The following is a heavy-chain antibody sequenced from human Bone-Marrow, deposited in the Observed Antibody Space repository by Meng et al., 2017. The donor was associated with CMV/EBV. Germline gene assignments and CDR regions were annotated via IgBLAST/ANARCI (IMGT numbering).Heavy chain of an antibody. Sequence: SVKVSCKASGGTFSSYAISWVRQAPGQGLEWMGGIIPIFGTANYAQKFQGRVTITTDESTSTAYMELSSLRSEDTAVYYCARGWEPYYYYYGMDVWGQGTTVTGSS. CDR3: ARGWEPYYYYYGMDV. CDR2: IIPIFGTA. D-gene: IGHD1-14*01. J-gene: IGHJ6*01. CDR1: GGTFSSYA. V-gene: IGHV1-69*05.